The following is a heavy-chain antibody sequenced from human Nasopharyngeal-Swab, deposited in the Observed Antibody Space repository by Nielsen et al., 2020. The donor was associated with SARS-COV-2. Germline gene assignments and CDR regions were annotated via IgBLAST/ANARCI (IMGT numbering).Heavy chain of an antibody. CDR2: ISSSSSYI. D-gene: IGHD2-15*01. CDR1: GFTFSSYS. J-gene: IGHJ4*02. CDR3: ARDVGLGSFDY. V-gene: IGHV3-21*01. Sequence: GGSLRLSCAASGFTFSSYSMNWVRQAPGKGLEWVSSISSSSSYINYADSVKGRFTISRDNAKNSLYLQMNSLRAEDTAVYYCARDVGLGSFDYWGQGTLVTVSS.